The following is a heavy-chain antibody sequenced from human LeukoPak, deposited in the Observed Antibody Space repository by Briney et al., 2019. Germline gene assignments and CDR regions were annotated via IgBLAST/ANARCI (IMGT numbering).Heavy chain of an antibody. CDR1: GFTFSSYW. V-gene: IGHV3-7*01. Sequence: GGSLRLSCAASGFTFSSYWMSWVRQAPGKGLEWVANIKQDGSEKYYVDSVEGRFTISRDNAKNSLYLQMNSLRAEDTAVYYCARDSGSGPPDYWGQGTLVTVSS. D-gene: IGHD3-10*01. J-gene: IGHJ4*02. CDR3: ARDSGSGPPDY. CDR2: IKQDGSEK.